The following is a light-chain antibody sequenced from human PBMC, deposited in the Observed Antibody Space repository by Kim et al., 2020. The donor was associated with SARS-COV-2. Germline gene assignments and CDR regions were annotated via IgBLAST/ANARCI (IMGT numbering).Light chain of an antibody. J-gene: IGKJ4*01. CDR1: QSVSSGY. V-gene: IGKV3D-20*01. CDR3: QQYGGSLT. Sequence: EIVLTQSPATLSLSPGERATLSCGASQSVSSGYLAWYQQKPGLAPRLLIYDASSRATGIPDRFSGSGSGTDFTLTISRLEPEDFAVYYCQQYGGSLTFGGGTKVDIK. CDR2: DAS.